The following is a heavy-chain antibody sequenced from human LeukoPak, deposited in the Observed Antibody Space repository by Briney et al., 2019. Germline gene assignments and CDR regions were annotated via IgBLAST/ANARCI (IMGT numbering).Heavy chain of an antibody. CDR1: GFTFSSYE. D-gene: IGHD3-10*01. CDR3: ARVGRDYYGSGSYPDAFDI. CDR2: ISSSGSTI. V-gene: IGHV3-48*03. Sequence: GGSLRLSCAASGFTFSSYEMNWVRQAPGKGLEWVSYISSSGSTIYYADSVKGRFTISRDSAKNSLYLQMNSLRAEDTAVYYCARVGRDYYGSGSYPDAFDIWGQGTMVTVSS. J-gene: IGHJ3*02.